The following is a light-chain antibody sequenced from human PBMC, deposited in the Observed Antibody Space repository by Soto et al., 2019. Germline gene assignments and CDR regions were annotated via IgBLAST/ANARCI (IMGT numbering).Light chain of an antibody. V-gene: IGLV2-14*01. CDR2: DVT. CDR3: ASYTSSDTVI. CDR1: SSDVGGYNY. J-gene: IGLJ2*01. Sequence: QSALTQPASVSRSPGQSITISCTGTSSDVGGYNYVSWYQHHPGKAPKLMINDVTSRPSGVSSRFSGSKSGNTASLTISGLQAEDEAEYYCASYTSSDTVIFGGGTKLTVL.